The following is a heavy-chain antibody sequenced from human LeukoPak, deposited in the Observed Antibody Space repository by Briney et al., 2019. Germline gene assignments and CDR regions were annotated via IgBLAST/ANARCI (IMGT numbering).Heavy chain of an antibody. D-gene: IGHD2-2*01. V-gene: IGHV3-23*01. CDR1: GFTFSSYA. CDR2: ISGSGGNT. CDR3: AKGNMYHTMDV. J-gene: IGHJ6*02. Sequence: GGSLRLSCATSGFTFSSYAMRWVRQAPGKGLEWVSAISGSGGNTYYADSVKGRFTISRDNSKNTLYLQMNSLRAEDTAVYCCAKGNMYHTMDVWGQGTTVTVSS.